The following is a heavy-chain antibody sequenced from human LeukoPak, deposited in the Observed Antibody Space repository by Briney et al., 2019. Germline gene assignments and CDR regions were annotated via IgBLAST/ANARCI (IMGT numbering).Heavy chain of an antibody. CDR1: GLTVNNYA. D-gene: IGHD2-2*02. CDR3: ARGRYCSRTSCYIDY. CDR2: ISGSGDST. V-gene: IGHV3-23*01. J-gene: IGHJ4*02. Sequence: PGGSLRLSCAASGLTVNNYAMSWVRQAPGRGLEWVSGISGSGDSTYYADSVKGRFTISRDNSKNTLYLRMNSLRAEDTAVYYCARGRYCSRTSCYIDYWGQGTLVTVSS.